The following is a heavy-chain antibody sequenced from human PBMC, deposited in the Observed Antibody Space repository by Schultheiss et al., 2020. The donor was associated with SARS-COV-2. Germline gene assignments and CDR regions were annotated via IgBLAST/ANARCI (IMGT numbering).Heavy chain of an antibody. CDR3: ARGLVPSECSGGSCYMDY. Sequence: SETLSLTCAVYGVSFSGYYWSWIRQPPGKGLEWVGEINHSGSTNYNPSLKSRVTISVDTSKNQFSLKLSSVIAADTAVYYCARGLVPSECSGGSCYMDYWGQGTLVTVSS. V-gene: IGHV4-34*01. J-gene: IGHJ4*02. CDR2: INHSGST. CDR1: GVSFSGYY. D-gene: IGHD2-15*01.